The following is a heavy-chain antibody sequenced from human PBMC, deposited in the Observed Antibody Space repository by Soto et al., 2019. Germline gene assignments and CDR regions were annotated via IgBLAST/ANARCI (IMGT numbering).Heavy chain of an antibody. D-gene: IGHD3-9*01. CDR2: IGTAGDP. V-gene: IGHV3-13*05. CDR1: GFTFSSYD. CDR3: ARDTVLRYFDWFMDV. J-gene: IGHJ6*02. Sequence: PGGSLRLSCADSGFTFSSYDMHWVRQATGKGLEWVSAIGTAGDPYYPGSVKGRFTISRENAKNSLYLQMNSLRAGDTAVYYCARDTVLRYFDWFMDVWGQGTTVPVSS.